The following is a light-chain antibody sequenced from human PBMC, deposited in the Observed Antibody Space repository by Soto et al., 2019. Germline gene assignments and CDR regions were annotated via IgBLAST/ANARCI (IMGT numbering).Light chain of an antibody. CDR1: SSDVGGYNY. CDR3: SSYTSSSTLYV. CDR2: DVS. V-gene: IGLV2-14*01. J-gene: IGLJ1*01. Sequence: QSALTQPASVSGSPGQSITISCTGTSSDVGGYNYVSWYQQHPGKAPKLMIYDVSNRPSGVSNRFSGSKSGNTASLTISGLRAEDEADYYCSSYTSSSTLYVFGTGTKV.